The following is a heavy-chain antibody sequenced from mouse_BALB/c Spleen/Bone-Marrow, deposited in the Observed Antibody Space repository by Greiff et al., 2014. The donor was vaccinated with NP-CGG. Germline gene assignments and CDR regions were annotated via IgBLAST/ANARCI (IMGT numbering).Heavy chain of an antibody. D-gene: IGHD2-2*01. V-gene: IGHV1-5*01. CDR2: IYPGNSDT. CDR1: GYSFNSTW. Sequence: EVQLQQSGTVLARPGASVKMSCKASGYSFNSTWMHWVKQRPGQGLEWIGAIYPGNSDTSYKPKFKGKANLTAVTSSSTAYMERSSLTSEDSAVYYCSYGYEYYAMDYWGQGTSVTVSS. J-gene: IGHJ4*01. CDR3: SYGYEYYAMDY.